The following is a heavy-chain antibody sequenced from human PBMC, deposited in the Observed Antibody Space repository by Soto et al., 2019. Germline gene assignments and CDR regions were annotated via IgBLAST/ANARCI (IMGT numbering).Heavy chain of an antibody. Sequence: ASVKVSCKASGYTFTDYYMHWVRQAPGQGLEWMGWVNPNSGGTNYAQKFQGRVTMTRDTSISTAYMELSRLRSDDTAVYYCARKLELRGSYYYYYDMDVWGQGTTVTVSS. CDR3: ARKLELRGSYYYYYDMDV. J-gene: IGHJ6*02. V-gene: IGHV1-2*02. CDR2: VNPNSGGT. CDR1: GYTFTDYY. D-gene: IGHD1-7*01.